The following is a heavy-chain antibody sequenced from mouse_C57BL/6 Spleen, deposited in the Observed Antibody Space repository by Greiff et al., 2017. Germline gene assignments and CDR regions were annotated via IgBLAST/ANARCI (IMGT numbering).Heavy chain of an antibody. CDR2: IYYSGTI. CDR1: GISITTGNYR. J-gene: IGHJ4*01. CDR3: ARDTQNYYDCGYAMDY. V-gene: IGHV3-5*01. Sequence: EVQLQESGPGLVKPSQTVFLTCTVTGISITTGNYRWSWIRQFPGNKLEWIGYIYYSGTITYNPSLTSRTTITRDTPKNQFFLEMNSLTAEDTATYYCARDTQNYYDCGYAMDYWGQGTSVTVSS. D-gene: IGHD2-4*01.